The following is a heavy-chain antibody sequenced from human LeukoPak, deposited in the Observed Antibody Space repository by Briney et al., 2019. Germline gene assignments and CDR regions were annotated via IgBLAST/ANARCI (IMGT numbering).Heavy chain of an antibody. D-gene: IGHD1-1*01. CDR1: GFTFSSSW. Sequence: PGGSLRLSCAASGFTFSSSWMYWVRQAPGKGLVWVSRINSGESITTSAASVKGRFTISRDNAKETLYLQMNSLRAEDTAVYYCASDGTFDYWGQGTLVTVSS. CDR2: INSGESIT. CDR3: ASDGTFDY. J-gene: IGHJ4*02. V-gene: IGHV3-74*01.